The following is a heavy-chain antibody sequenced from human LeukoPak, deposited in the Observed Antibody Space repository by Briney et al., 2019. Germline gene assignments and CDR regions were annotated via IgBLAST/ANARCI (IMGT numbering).Heavy chain of an antibody. J-gene: IGHJ4*02. CDR1: GFTFSSYA. V-gene: IGHV3-23*01. Sequence: PGGSLRLSCAASGFTFSSYAMSWVRQAPGKGLEWVSTMSGSGGSTYYADSVKGRFTISRDNSKNTLYLQMNSLRAEDTAIYYCAKMQLLAGNSDYWGQGTLVTVSS. CDR2: MSGSGGST. CDR3: AKMQLLAGNSDY. D-gene: IGHD4-23*01.